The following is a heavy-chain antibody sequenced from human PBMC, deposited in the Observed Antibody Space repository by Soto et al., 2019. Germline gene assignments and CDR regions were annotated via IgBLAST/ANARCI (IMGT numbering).Heavy chain of an antibody. D-gene: IGHD4-17*01. J-gene: IGHJ4*02. CDR1: RHTFTRYY. CDR2: INLSGGNT. V-gene: IGHV1-46*01. CDR3: ARTLYGDNVDY. Sequence: ASVKVSCKASRHTFTRYYMHWVRQAPGQGLEWMGLINLSGGNTGYAQKFQGRVTMTRNTSISTAYMELSSLRSEDTAVYYCARTLYGDNVDYWGQGTLVTVSS.